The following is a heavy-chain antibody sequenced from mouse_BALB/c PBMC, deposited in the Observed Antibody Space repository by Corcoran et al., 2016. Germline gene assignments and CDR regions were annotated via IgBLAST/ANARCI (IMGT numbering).Heavy chain of an antibody. CDR2: IYTGDGST. J-gene: IGHJ1*01. Sequence: QVQLQQSGPELVKPGALVKISCKASGYTFTSNDINWVKQRPGQGLEWIGWIYTGDGSTKYNEKFKGKDTLTADKSSSPAYMQLSSLTSEDSAVDVCARGIRFYWYFDVGGAGTAVTVSS. CDR1: GYTFTSND. V-gene: IGHV1S56*01. CDR3: ARGIRFYWYFDV.